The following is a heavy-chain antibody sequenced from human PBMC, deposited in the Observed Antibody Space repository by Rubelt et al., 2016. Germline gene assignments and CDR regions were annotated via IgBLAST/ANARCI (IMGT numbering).Heavy chain of an antibody. Sequence: QVQLQQWGAGLLKPSETLSLTCAVYGGSFSGYYWSWIRQPPGKGLEWIGYIYYSGSTNYNPSRKSRVTISVDTSKDQLSLKLSSVTAADTAVYYCARNRGGAVAGIPGFDYWGQGTLVTVSS. CDR2: IYYSGST. CDR3: ARNRGGAVAGIPGFDY. J-gene: IGHJ4*02. D-gene: IGHD6-19*01. V-gene: IGHV4-34*11. CDR1: GGSFSGYY.